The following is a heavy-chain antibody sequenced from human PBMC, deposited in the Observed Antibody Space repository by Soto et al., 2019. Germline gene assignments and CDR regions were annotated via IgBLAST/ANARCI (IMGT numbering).Heavy chain of an antibody. CDR3: AREVSKYSGYDFDY. J-gene: IGHJ4*02. Sequence: EVQLVESGGGLVKPGGSLRLSCAASGFTFSSYSMNWVRQAPGKGLEWVSSISSSSSYIYYADSVKGRFTISRDNAKNSLYLQMNCLRAEDTAVYYCAREVSKYSGYDFDYWGQGTLVTVSS. CDR2: ISSSSSYI. V-gene: IGHV3-21*01. CDR1: GFTFSSYS. D-gene: IGHD5-12*01.